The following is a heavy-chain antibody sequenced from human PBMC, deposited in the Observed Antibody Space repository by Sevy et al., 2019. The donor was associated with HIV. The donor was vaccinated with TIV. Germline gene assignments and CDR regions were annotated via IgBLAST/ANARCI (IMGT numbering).Heavy chain of an antibody. V-gene: IGHV3-15*01. CDR2: IKSKTDGGTT. D-gene: IGHD2-2*01. CDR3: TTDDIVVVPGAKQEGPSGPY. CDR1: GFTFSNAW. J-gene: IGHJ4*02. Sequence: GGSLRLSCAASGFTFSNAWMNWVRQAPGKGLEWVGRIKSKTDGGTTDYAAPVKGRFTISRDDSKNTLYLQMNSLKTEDTAVYYCTTDDIVVVPGAKQEGPSGPYWGQGTLVTVSS.